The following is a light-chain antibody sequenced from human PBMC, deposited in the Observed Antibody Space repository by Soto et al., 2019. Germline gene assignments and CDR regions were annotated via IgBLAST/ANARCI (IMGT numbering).Light chain of an antibody. CDR2: DAS. Sequence: IHMTPSPSSLSASLGYRFTITCHASQDINKNLIWYQQKPGKAPKLLIYDASDLETGVPSRFSGSGSGTGFTFTISSLQPEDFATYYCQQYESLPLTFGQGTRLEIK. J-gene: IGKJ5*01. V-gene: IGKV1-33*01. CDR1: QDINKN. CDR3: QQYESLPLT.